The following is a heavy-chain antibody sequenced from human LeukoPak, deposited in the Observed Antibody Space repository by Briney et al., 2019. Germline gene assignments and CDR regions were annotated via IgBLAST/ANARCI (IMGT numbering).Heavy chain of an antibody. D-gene: IGHD6-13*01. CDR1: GFRVSDYW. CDR2: IKQDEREE. J-gene: IGHJ4*02. Sequence: GGSLSLSCAASGFRVSDYWMSWVRQAPGKGLEGVANIKQDEREEYYVDSVKGRFTISRENAKNSLYLQMNSLRAEDTAVYYCASGRQLGYWGQGTLVTVSS. CDR3: ASGRQLGY. V-gene: IGHV3-7*01.